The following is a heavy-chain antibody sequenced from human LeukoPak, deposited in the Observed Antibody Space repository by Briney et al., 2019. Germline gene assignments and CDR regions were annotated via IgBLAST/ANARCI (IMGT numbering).Heavy chain of an antibody. CDR2: IYHSGST. CDR3: ARRRAAGPNFDY. D-gene: IGHD6-13*01. CDR1: GGSISSGGYY. Sequence: PSETLSLTCIVSGGSISSGGYYWSWIRQPPGKGLEWIGYIYHSGSTYYNPSLKSRVTISVDASKNQFSLKLSSVTAADTAVYYCARRRAAGPNFDYWGQGTLVTVSS. V-gene: IGHV4-30-2*02. J-gene: IGHJ4*02.